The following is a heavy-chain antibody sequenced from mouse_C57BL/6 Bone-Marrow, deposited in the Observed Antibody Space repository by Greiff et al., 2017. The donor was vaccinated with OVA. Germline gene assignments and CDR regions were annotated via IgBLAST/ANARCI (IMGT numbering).Heavy chain of an antibody. Sequence: QVQLQQPGAELVMPGASVKLSCKASGYTFTSYWMHWVKPRPGQGLEWIGEIDPSDSYTNYNQKFKGKSTLTVDKSSSTAYMQLSSLTSEDSAVYYCAREDYDRGYFDYWGQGTTLTVSS. CDR3: AREDYDRGYFDY. J-gene: IGHJ2*01. V-gene: IGHV1-69*01. CDR2: IDPSDSYT. CDR1: GYTFTSYW. D-gene: IGHD2-4*01.